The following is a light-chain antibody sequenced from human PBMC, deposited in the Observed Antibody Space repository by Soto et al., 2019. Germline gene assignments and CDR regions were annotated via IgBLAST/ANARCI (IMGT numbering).Light chain of an antibody. CDR3: CSYAGSGPFVV. Sequence: QSALTQPASVSGSPGQSITISCSGTTSDVGSYNLVSWYQHHPGKAPKLMIYEATKRPSGVSNRFSGSKSGNTASLTISGLQAEDEADYYCCSYAGSGPFVVFGGGTKLTVL. J-gene: IGLJ2*01. CDR1: TSDVGSYNL. CDR2: EAT. V-gene: IGLV2-23*02.